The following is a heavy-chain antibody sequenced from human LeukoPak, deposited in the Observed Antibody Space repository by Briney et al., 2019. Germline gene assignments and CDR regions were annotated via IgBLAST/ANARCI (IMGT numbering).Heavy chain of an antibody. CDR2: IIPIFGTA. CDR1: GGTFSSYA. D-gene: IGHD5-12*01. J-gene: IGHJ6*04. CDR3: ARFWAEYSGYDTNYYYYGMDV. Sequence: SVKVSCKASGGTFSSYAISWVRQAPGQGLEWXXGIIPIFGTANYAQKFQGRVTITADKSTSTAYMELSSLRSEDTAVYYCARFWAEYSGYDTNYYYYGMDVWGKGTTVTVSS. V-gene: IGHV1-69*06.